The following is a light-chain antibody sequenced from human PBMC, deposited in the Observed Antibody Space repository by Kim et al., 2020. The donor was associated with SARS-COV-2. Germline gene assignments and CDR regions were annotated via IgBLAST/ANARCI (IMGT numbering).Light chain of an antibody. V-gene: IGKV3-15*01. CDR3: HQYNNWPLYS. Sequence: VLTQSPATLSVSPGERATLSCRDSQNVGSSLAWYQQKPGQAPRLLIYDASTRATVIPARFSGSGSGTEFTLTISSLQSEDFAVYYCHQYNNWPLYSFGQGTKLEIK. CDR2: DAS. CDR1: QNVGSS. J-gene: IGKJ2*03.